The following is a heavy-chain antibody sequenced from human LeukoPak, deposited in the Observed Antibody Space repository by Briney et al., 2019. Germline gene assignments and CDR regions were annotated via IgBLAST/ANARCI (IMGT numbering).Heavy chain of an antibody. Sequence: SETLSLTCTVSGGSISSGDYYWSWIRQPPGKGLEWIAYMYYSGSTYYNPSLKSRVTMSADTSKNQLSLKLSSVTDADTAVYYCARPYYYDSRIDPWGQGILVTVSS. V-gene: IGHV4-30-4*01. CDR3: ARPYYYDSRIDP. J-gene: IGHJ5*02. CDR2: MYYSGST. CDR1: GGSISSGDYY. D-gene: IGHD3-22*01.